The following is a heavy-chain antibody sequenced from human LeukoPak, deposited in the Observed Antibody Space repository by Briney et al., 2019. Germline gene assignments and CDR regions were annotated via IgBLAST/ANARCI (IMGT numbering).Heavy chain of an antibody. D-gene: IGHD2-2*01. CDR3: AKVKGSEGYCSITSCLADY. V-gene: IGHV3-30*02. CDR1: GITFRSSS. CDR2: IRFDGSTE. J-gene: IGHJ4*02. Sequence: GGSRRLFCVASGITFRSSSMHWVRQAPGKGLASLAFIRFDGSTEYYADSVKGRFTVSRDNSKNTLYLQLNSLRSEDTAVYYCAKVKGSEGYCSITSCLADYWGQGTLVTVSS.